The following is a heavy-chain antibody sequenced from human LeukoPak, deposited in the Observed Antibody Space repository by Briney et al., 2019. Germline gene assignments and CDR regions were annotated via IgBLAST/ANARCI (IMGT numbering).Heavy chain of an antibody. V-gene: IGHV4-4*07. CDR2: IYTSGST. CDR3: ARDIGGATVY. Sequence: PSETLSLTCAVYGGSFSDYYWSWIRQPAGKGLEWIGRIYTSGSTNYNPSLKSRVTISVDTSKNQFSLKLSSVTAADTAVYYCARDIGGATVYWGQGTLVTVSS. J-gene: IGHJ4*02. D-gene: IGHD1-26*01. CDR1: GGSFSDYY.